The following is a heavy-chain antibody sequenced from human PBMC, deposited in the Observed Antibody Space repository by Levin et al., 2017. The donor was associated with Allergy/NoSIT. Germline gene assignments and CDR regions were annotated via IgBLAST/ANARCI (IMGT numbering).Heavy chain of an antibody. D-gene: IGHD2-8*02. Sequence: GESLKISCAASGFTFSSYWMSWVRQAPGKGLEWVANIKHDGSEKYHVDSVKGRFAISRDNAKNSAYLQMNSLRVEDTAVFYCARNWRSAFDIWGQGTMVTVSS. J-gene: IGHJ3*02. CDR1: GFTFSSYW. V-gene: IGHV3-7*04. CDR3: ARNWRSAFDI. CDR2: IKHDGSEK.